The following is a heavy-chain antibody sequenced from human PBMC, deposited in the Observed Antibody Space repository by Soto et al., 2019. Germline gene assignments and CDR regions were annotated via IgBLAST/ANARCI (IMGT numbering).Heavy chain of an antibody. CDR2: ISNDGSNK. Sequence: PGESLKISCAASGFTFSSYHMHWVRQAPGKGLEWVAFISNDGSNKYYADSVKGRFTISRDNSKNTLYLQMNSLRAEDTAVYYCAKGFGNCWAFDYWGQGTLVTVSS. CDR1: GFTFSSYH. CDR3: AKGFGNCWAFDY. J-gene: IGHJ4*02. V-gene: IGHV3-30*02. D-gene: IGHD1-7*01.